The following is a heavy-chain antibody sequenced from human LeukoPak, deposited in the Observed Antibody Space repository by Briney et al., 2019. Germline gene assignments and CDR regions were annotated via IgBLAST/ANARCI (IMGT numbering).Heavy chain of an antibody. D-gene: IGHD4-11*01. CDR2: INHSGST. Sequence: PSETLSLTCAVYGGSFSGYYWSWIRQPPGKGLEWIGEINHSGSTNYNPSLKSRVTISVDTSKNQFSLKLSSVTAADTAVYYCARGRTTETTFYYYYYGMDVWGQGTTVTVPS. CDR1: GGSFSGYY. V-gene: IGHV4-34*01. J-gene: IGHJ6*02. CDR3: ARGRTTETTFYYYYYGMDV.